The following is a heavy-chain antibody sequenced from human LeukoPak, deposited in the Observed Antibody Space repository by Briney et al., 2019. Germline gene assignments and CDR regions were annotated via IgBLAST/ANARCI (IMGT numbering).Heavy chain of an antibody. CDR2: IHYKQNT. J-gene: IGHJ3*02. Sequence: SETLSLTCIVSGGSVSSSYWSWIRQPPAKRLEWIGFIHYKQNTNYNPSLQSRVTISLDTPKNQFSLYLNSVTAADTAVYYCARGYYDSRGYSNAFDIWGQGTMVIVSS. CDR1: GGSVSSSY. D-gene: IGHD3-22*01. CDR3: ARGYYDSRGYSNAFDI. V-gene: IGHV4-59*02.